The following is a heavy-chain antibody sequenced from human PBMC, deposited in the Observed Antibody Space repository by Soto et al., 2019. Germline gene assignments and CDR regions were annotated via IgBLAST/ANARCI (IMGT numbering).Heavy chain of an antibody. D-gene: IGHD3-10*01. CDR1: GFSFSTYA. V-gene: IGHV3-23*01. CDR2: ISGSGGTT. Sequence: GGSLRLSCAASGFSFSTYAMSWVRQAPGKGLEWVSGISGSGGTTYYADSVKGRFTISRDNSKNTLYLQVNSLRAEDTAVYYCAKDMFRGVPDYFDYWGHGTLVTVSS. J-gene: IGHJ4*01. CDR3: AKDMFRGVPDYFDY.